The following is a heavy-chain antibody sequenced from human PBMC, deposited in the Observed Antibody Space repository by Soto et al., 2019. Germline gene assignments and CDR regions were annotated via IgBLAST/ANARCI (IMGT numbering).Heavy chain of an antibody. CDR3: AAGGGLPRYY. Sequence: SETLSLTCAVSGGSISSGGYSWSWIRQPPGKGLEWIGYIYHSGSTYYNPSLKSRVTISVDTSKNQFSLKLNSVTAADTAVYYCAAGGGLPRYYWGQGTLVTVSS. V-gene: IGHV4-30-2*01. CDR1: GGSISSGGYS. CDR2: IYHSGST. J-gene: IGHJ4*02. D-gene: IGHD5-12*01.